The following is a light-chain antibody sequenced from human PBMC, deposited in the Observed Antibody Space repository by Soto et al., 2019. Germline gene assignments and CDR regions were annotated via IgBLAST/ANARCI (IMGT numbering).Light chain of an antibody. J-gene: IGLJ1*01. CDR3: SSYTSSRPYV. Sequence: QSVLTQPSSVSGSPGQSITISCTGTISDVGGYNYVSWYQQHPGKAPKLMIYEVSNRPSGVSNRFSGSKYGNTASLTISGLQAEAEADYYCSSYTSSRPYVFGSGTKVTVL. CDR1: ISDVGGYNY. V-gene: IGLV2-14*01. CDR2: EVS.